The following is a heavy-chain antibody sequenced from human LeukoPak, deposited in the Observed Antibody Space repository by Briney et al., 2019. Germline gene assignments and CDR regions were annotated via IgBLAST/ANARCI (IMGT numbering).Heavy chain of an antibody. CDR3: AKADGYCSSTSCQYFDY. CDR1: GFTFSSYG. CDR2: ISYDGSNK. Sequence: GRSLRLSCAASGFTFSSYGMHWVRQAPGKGLEWVAVISYDGSNKYYADSVRGRFTISRDNSKNTLYLQMNSLRAEDTAVYYCAKADGYCSSTSCQYFDYWGQGTLVTVSS. D-gene: IGHD2-2*03. J-gene: IGHJ4*02. V-gene: IGHV3-30*18.